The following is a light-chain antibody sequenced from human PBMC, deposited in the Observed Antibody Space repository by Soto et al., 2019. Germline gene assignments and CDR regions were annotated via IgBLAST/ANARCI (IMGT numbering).Light chain of an antibody. Sequence: IQMTQSPPSLSASLGDRVTITCRASQGIRNDLGWYQQKPGKAPKLLIYAASSLKSGVPSRFSGSGYGTDFTLTISSLQPEDFATCYCLQDYNDHFGGGTKVDIK. CDR2: AAS. V-gene: IGKV1-6*01. CDR1: QGIRND. J-gene: IGKJ4*01. CDR3: LQDYNDH.